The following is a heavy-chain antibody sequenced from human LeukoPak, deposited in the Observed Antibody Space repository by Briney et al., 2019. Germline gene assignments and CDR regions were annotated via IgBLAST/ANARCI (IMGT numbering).Heavy chain of an antibody. CDR3: ARRGSARTLDY. V-gene: IGHV4-34*01. CDR2: INHSGST. D-gene: IGHD3-16*01. Sequence: SETLSLNCAVYGESFSGYYWNWIRQSPGKGLEWIGEINHSGSTNYNPSLKSRVTVSVDTSKNQFFLKLRSVTAADTAMYYCARRGSARTLDYWGQGTLVTVSS. CDR1: GESFSGYY. J-gene: IGHJ4*02.